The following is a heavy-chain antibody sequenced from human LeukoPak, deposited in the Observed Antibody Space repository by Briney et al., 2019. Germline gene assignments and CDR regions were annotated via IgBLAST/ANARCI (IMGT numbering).Heavy chain of an antibody. CDR3: ARVGRNGWDFDH. CDR2: INEGGGLT. J-gene: IGHJ4*02. CDR1: GFTFSASW. V-gene: IGHV3-7*01. D-gene: IGHD6-19*01. Sequence: GGSLRLSCAASGFTFSASWMTWVRQAPGKGLEWVTIINEGGGLTFYMDSVKGRFSISRDNSKNSLSLQMSTLRVEDTAMYYCARVGRNGWDFDHWGQGTLVTVSS.